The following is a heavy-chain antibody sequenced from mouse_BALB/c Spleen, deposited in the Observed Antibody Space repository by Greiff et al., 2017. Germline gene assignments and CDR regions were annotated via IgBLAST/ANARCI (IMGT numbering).Heavy chain of an antibody. D-gene: IGHD3-1*01. CDR1: GFTFSSYG. J-gene: IGHJ4*01. Sequence: EVQLVESGGGLVQPGGSLKLSCAASGFTFSSYGMSWVRQTPDKRLELVATINSNGGSTYYPDSVKGRFTISRDNAKNTLYLQMSSLKSEDTAMYYCARDRGSYAMDYWGQGTSVTVSS. CDR3: ARDRGSYAMDY. CDR2: INSNGGST. V-gene: IGHV5-6-3*01.